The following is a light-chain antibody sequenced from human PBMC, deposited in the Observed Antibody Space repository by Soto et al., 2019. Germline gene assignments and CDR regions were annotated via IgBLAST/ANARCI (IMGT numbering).Light chain of an antibody. Sequence: DIQMTQSPSSLSASIGDRVTITCQASQDIGNSLNWYQQLPGKPXKLLIYGATNLEAGVPLRFSGRGSATHFTFTIASLEPQDIATYSCQQYDDLPSITFGQGTRLDIK. CDR3: QQYDDLPSIT. CDR2: GAT. J-gene: IGKJ5*01. CDR1: QDIGNS. V-gene: IGKV1-33*01.